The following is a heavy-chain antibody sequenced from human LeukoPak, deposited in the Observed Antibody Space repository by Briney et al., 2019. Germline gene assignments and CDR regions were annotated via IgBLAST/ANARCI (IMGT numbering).Heavy chain of an antibody. D-gene: IGHD1-26*01. CDR1: GFTVSSNY. CDR2: IYSGGST. V-gene: IGHV3-53*01. CDR3: ARVDSWELLNYFDY. Sequence: PGGSLRLSCAASGFTVSSNYMSWVRQAPGKGLEWVSVIYSGGSTYYADSVKGRFTISRDNSKNTLYLQMNSLRAEDTAVYYCARVDSWELLNYFDYWGQGTLVTVSS. J-gene: IGHJ4*02.